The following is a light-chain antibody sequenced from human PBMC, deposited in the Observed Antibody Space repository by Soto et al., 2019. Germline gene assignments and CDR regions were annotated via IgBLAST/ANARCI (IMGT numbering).Light chain of an antibody. Sequence: EIVMTQSPATLSVSPGERATLSCSASQSVSSNLAWYQQKPGQAPRLLIYGASTRATGIPARFSGSGSGIEFTLTISSLQSEDFAVYYCQQYNNWPQTFGQGTKLEIK. V-gene: IGKV3-15*01. J-gene: IGKJ2*01. CDR2: GAS. CDR3: QQYNNWPQT. CDR1: QSVSSN.